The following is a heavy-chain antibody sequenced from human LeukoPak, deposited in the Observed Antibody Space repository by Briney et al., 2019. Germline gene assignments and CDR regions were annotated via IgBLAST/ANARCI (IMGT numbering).Heavy chain of an antibody. CDR3: RSSYSSSWGHYYYYGMDV. D-gene: IGHD6-13*01. Sequence: ASVKVSCKVSGYTLTELSMHWVRQAPGKGLEWMGGFDPEDGETIYAQKFQGRVTMTEDTSTDTAYMELSSLRSEDTAVYYCRSSYSSSWGHYYYYGMDVWGQGTTVTVSS. CDR2: FDPEDGET. J-gene: IGHJ6*02. V-gene: IGHV1-24*01. CDR1: GYTLTELS.